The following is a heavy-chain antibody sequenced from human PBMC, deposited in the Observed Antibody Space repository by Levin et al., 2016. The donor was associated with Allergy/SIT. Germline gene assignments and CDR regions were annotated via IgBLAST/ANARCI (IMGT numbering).Heavy chain of an antibody. Sequence: ASVKVSCKASGYTFTNYYIHWVRQAPGQGLQWMAIVNPYNGNTNYAHNFQGRLTVTRDTSTSTVYMELTSLRSDDTAIYYCTRDRGEEFSYGLGSPKNWLDPWGQGTLVTVSS. CDR2: VNPYNGNT. V-gene: IGHV1-46*03. CDR1: GYTFTNYY. J-gene: IGHJ5*02. CDR3: TRDRGEEFSYGLGSPKNWLDP. D-gene: IGHD3-10*01.